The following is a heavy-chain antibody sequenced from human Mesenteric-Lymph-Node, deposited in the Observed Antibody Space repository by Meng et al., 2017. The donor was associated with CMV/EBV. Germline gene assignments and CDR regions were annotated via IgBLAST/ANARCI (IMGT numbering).Heavy chain of an antibody. CDR1: GGNFSSYG. J-gene: IGHJ4*02. Sequence: QVQLVQAGAAVKKPGSSVKVSCRASGGNFSSYGISWVRQAPGXGLDWMGGIIPIFGTANYAQKFQGRVTITTDESTSTAYMELSCLRSEDRAVYYCARDHYWGRGTLVTVSS. CDR2: IIPIFGTA. CDR3: ARDHY. V-gene: IGHV1-69*05.